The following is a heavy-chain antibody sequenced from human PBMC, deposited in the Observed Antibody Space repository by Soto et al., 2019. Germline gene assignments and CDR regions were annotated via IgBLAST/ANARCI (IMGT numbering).Heavy chain of an antibody. J-gene: IGHJ6*02. CDR2: TYYRSKWYN. V-gene: IGHV6-1*01. CDR1: GDSVSSNSGA. CDR3: ARDGYYYYGTDV. Sequence: PAQTLSLTCATSGDSVSSNSGAWNWIRQSPSRGLEWLGRTYYRSKWYNDYAVSVESRITINPDTSKNQFSLQLNSVTPEDTAVYYCARDGYYYYGTDVWGQGTTVTVSS.